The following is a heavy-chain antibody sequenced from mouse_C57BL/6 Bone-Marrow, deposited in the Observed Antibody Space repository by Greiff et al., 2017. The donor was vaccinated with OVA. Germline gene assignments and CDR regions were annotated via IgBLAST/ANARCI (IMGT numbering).Heavy chain of an antibody. D-gene: IGHD2-5*01. V-gene: IGHV5-12*01. J-gene: IGHJ4*01. CDR1: GFTFSDYY. CDR2: ISNGGGST. CDR3: AIVTTYYAMDY. Sequence: EVKLVESGGGLVQPGGSLKLSCAASGFTFSDYYMYWVRQTPEKRLEWVAYISNGGGSTYYPETVKGRFTISRDNAKNTLYLQMSRLKSEDTAMYYCAIVTTYYAMDYWGQGTSVTVSS.